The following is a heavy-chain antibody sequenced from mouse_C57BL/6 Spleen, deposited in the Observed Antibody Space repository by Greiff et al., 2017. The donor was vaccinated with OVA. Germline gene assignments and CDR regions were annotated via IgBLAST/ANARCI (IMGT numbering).Heavy chain of an antibody. V-gene: IGHV1-66*01. CDR2: IYPGSGNT. CDR3: ARGGYYFDY. CDR1: GYSFTSYY. Sequence: VQLVESGPELVKPGASVKISCKASGYSFTSYYIHWVKQRPGQGLEWIGWIYPGSGNTKYNEKFKGKATLTADTSSSTAYMQLSSLTSEDSAVYYCARGGYYFDYWGQGTTLTVSS. J-gene: IGHJ2*01.